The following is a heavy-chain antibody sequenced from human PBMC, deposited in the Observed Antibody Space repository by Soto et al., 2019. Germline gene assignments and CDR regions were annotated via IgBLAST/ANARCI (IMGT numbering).Heavy chain of an antibody. CDR3: ARGGGLLLWFGEYLFDY. J-gene: IGHJ4*02. CDR2: INHSGST. CDR1: GGSFSGYY. D-gene: IGHD3-10*01. Sequence: QVQLQQWGAGLLKPSETLSLTCAVYGGSFSGYYWSWIRQPPGKGLEWIGEINHSGSTNYNPSLKSRVTISVDTSKNQFSLKLSSVTAADTAVYYCARGGGLLLWFGEYLFDYWGQGTLVTVSS. V-gene: IGHV4-34*01.